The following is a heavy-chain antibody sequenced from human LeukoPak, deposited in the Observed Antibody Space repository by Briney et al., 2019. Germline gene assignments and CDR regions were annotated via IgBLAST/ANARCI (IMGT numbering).Heavy chain of an antibody. V-gene: IGHV3-23*01. J-gene: IGHJ6*03. Sequence: GGSLRLSCAASGFTFSNYGMSWVRQAPGKGLEWVSAISGSGGNTYYADSVKGRFTISRDNSKNTLYLQMNSLRAEDTAVYYCAKDDGGSSYIYYYYMDVWGKGTTVTISS. CDR3: AKDDGGSSYIYYYYMDV. CDR2: ISGSGGNT. D-gene: IGHD1-26*01. CDR1: GFTFSNYG.